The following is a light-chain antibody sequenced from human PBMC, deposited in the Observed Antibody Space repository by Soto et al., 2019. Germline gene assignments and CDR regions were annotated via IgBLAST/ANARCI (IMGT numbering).Light chain of an antibody. Sequence: DIQLTQSPSLLSASVGDRVTITCRASQAISTYLAWYQQTSGKAPKLLISAASTLQRGVPSRFRGSGSGTQFTLTISSLQPEDFATYYCQQLNAYPPTFGGGTKVDI. CDR2: AAS. CDR1: QAISTY. V-gene: IGKV1-9*01. J-gene: IGKJ4*01. CDR3: QQLNAYPPT.